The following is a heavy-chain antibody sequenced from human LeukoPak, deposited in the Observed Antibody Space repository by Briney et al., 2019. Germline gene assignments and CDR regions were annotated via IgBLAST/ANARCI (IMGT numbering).Heavy chain of an antibody. J-gene: IGHJ4*02. Sequence: PGGSLRLSCAASGFTFSSYWMSWVRQAPGKGLEWVANIKQDGSEKYYVDSVKGRFTISRDNAKKSLYLQMNSLRAEDTAVYYCAREGILRYYYGSGSPRSVRNFDYWGQGTLVTVSS. V-gene: IGHV3-7*01. CDR1: GFTFSSYW. CDR2: IKQDGSEK. CDR3: AREGILRYYYGSGSPRSVRNFDY. D-gene: IGHD3-10*01.